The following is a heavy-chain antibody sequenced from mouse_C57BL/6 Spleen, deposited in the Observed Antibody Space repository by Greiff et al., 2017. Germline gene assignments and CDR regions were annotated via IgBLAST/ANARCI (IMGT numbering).Heavy chain of an antibody. J-gene: IGHJ4*01. V-gene: IGHV1-64*01. D-gene: IGHD1-1*01. CDR2: IHPNSGST. Sequence: VQLQQPGAELVKPGASVKLSCKASGYTFTSYWMHWVKQRPGQGLEWIGMIHPNSGSTNYNEKFKSKATLTVDKSSSTAYMQLSSLTSEYSAVYYCHDYGSSYYAMDYWGQGTSVTVSS. CDR1: GYTFTSYW. CDR3: HDYGSSYYAMDY.